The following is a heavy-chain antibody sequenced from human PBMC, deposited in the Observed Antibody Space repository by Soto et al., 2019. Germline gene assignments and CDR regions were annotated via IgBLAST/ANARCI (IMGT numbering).Heavy chain of an antibody. D-gene: IGHD6-13*01. CDR2: ITSSGGGT. J-gene: IGHJ4*02. CDR1: GFTFSSYV. V-gene: IGHV3-23*01. Sequence: GGSLRLSCAASGFTFSSYVMSWVRQAPGKGLEWVSSITSSGGGTYYADSVKGRFTVSRDNSKNTVYLQMNSLRDEDTAVYYCAKLTAAWGQGTLVTVSS. CDR3: AKLTAA.